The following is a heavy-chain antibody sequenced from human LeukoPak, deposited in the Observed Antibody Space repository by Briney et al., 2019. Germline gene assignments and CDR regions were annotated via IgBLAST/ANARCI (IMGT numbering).Heavy chain of an antibody. Sequence: PSETLSLTCTASGGSISSYYWSWIRQPPGKGLEWIGYISYSGSTNYNPSLKSRVTISVDTSKNQFSLKLSSVTAADTAVYYCARGGTYALVWGQGTLVIVSS. CDR2: ISYSGST. V-gene: IGHV4-59*01. CDR1: GGSISSYY. J-gene: IGHJ4*02. D-gene: IGHD3-16*01. CDR3: ARGGTYALV.